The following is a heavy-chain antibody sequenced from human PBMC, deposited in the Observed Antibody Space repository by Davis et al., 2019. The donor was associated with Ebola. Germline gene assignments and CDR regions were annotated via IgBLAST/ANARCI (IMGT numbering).Heavy chain of an antibody. J-gene: IGHJ4*02. CDR3: ARVQAYGDED. D-gene: IGHD4-17*01. V-gene: IGHV4-59*08. Sequence: SETLSLTCTVSGGSISSNYWRWIRQPPGKGLEWIGYIYYSGSTNYNPSLKSRVTISVDTSKNQFSLKLSSVTAADTAVYYCARVQAYGDEDWGQGTLVTVSS. CDR1: GGSISSNY. CDR2: IYYSGST.